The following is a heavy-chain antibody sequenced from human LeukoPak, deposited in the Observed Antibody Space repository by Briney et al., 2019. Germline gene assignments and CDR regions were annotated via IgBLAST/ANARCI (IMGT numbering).Heavy chain of an antibody. CDR1: GFTFSNAW. CDR2: IKSKTDGGTT. D-gene: IGHD4-23*01. J-gene: IGHJ3*02. Sequence: GGSLRLSCAASGFTFSNAWMSWVRQAPGKGLEWVGRIKSKTDGGTTDYAAPVKGRFTISRDDSKNTLYLQMNSVKTEDTAVYYCTPQDYGGNSGGAFDIWGQGTMVTVSS. CDR3: TPQDYGGNSGGAFDI. V-gene: IGHV3-15*01.